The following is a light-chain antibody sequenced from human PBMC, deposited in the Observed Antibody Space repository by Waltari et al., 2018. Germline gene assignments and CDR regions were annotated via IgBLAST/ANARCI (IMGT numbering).Light chain of an antibody. V-gene: IGKV1-5*03. J-gene: IGKJ4*01. CDR3: QQYDADSALT. Sequence: DIQMTQSPSTVSASVGDKVTITFRASQSISVWLAWYQQKPGKPPKLLIYKASTLETGVPSRFTGSGSGTEFTLTITSLQPDDFATYFCQQYDADSALTFGEGTQVEMK. CDR2: KAS. CDR1: QSISVW.